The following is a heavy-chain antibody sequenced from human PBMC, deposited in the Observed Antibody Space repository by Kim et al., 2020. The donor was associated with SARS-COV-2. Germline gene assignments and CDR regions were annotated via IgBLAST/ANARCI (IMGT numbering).Heavy chain of an antibody. CDR3: ARETESGYYGSGSYYNY. V-gene: IGHV6-1*01. D-gene: IGHD3-10*01. J-gene: IGHJ4*02. Sequence: VKSRITINPDTSKNQFSLQLNSVTPEDTAVYYCARETESGYYGSGSYYNYWGQGTLVTVSS.